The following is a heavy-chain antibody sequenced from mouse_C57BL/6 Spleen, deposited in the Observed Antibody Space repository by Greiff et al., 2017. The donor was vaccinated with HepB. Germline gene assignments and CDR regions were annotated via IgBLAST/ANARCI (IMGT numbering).Heavy chain of an antibody. CDR1: GYSITSGYY. Sequence: EVKLMESGPGLVKPSQSLSLTCSVTGYSITSGYYWNWIRQFPGNKLEWMGYISYDGSNNYNPSLKNRISITRDTSKNQFFLKLNSVTTEDTATYYCASWGNYYFDYWGQGTTLTVSS. J-gene: IGHJ2*01. D-gene: IGHD2-1*01. V-gene: IGHV3-6*01. CDR3: ASWGNYYFDY. CDR2: ISYDGSN.